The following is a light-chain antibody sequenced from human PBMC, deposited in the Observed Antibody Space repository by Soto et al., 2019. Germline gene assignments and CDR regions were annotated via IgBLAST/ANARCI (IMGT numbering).Light chain of an antibody. CDR3: QRFDASPPTYS. CDR2: AAS. Sequence: EIVLTQSPGTLYLSPGERATLSCRASQNVNSNFVAWYQQKPGQAPRLLISAASTRGPGIPDRFSGSGSGTDFTRTISRLEPEDFGVYFCQRFDASPPTYSFGQGTKLDIK. V-gene: IGKV3-20*01. CDR1: QNVNSNF. J-gene: IGKJ2*01.